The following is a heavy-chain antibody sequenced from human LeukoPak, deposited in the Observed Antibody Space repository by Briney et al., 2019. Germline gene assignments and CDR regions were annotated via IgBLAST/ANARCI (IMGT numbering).Heavy chain of an antibody. V-gene: IGHV4-28*01. J-gene: IGHJ3*02. CDR3: ARSRRDGYNFDAFDI. Sequence: SETLSLTCAVSGYSISSSNWWGWIRQPPGKGLEWIGYIYYSGSTYYNPSLKSRVTMSVDTSKNQFSLKLSSVTAVDTAVYYCARSRRDGYNFDAFDIWGQGTMVTVSS. CDR1: GYSISSSNW. CDR2: IYYSGST. D-gene: IGHD5-24*01.